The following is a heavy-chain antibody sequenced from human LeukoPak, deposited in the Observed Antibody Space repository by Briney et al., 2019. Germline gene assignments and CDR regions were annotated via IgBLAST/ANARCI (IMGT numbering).Heavy chain of an antibody. CDR2: IYYSGST. Sequence: KPSETLSLTCTVSGGSISSSSYYWGWIRQPPGKGLEWIGSIYYSGSTYYNPSLKSRVTISVDTSKNQFSLKLSSVTAADTAVYYCARSPGVEGAAGTFDYWGQGTLVTVSS. J-gene: IGHJ4*02. D-gene: IGHD6-13*01. CDR3: ARSPGVEGAAGTFDY. V-gene: IGHV4-39*07. CDR1: GGSISSSSYY.